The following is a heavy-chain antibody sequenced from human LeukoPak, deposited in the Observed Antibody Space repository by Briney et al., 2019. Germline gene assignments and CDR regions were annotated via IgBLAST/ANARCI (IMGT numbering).Heavy chain of an antibody. CDR2: IYTSGST. J-gene: IGHJ6*03. V-gene: IGHV4-61*02. CDR3: ARESIAAAGTTYIYYYYYMDV. CDR1: GGSISSGSYY. D-gene: IGHD6-13*01. Sequence: SETLSLTCTVSGGSISSGSYYWSWIRQPAGEGLEWIGRIYTSGSTNYNPSLKSRVTISVDTSKNQFSLKLSSVTAADTAVYYCARESIAAAGTTYIYYYYYMDVWGKGTTVTISS.